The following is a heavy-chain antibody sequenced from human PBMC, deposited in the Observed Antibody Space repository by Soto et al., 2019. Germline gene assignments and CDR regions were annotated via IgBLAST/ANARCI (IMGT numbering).Heavy chain of an antibody. CDR2: IYYSGST. CDR3: ARHNIVGATTYGHYFDY. Sequence: PSETLSLTCTVSVGSISSSSYYWGWIRQPPGKGLEWIGSIYYSGSTYYNPSLKSRVTISVDTSKNQFSLKLSSVTAADTAVYYCARHNIVGATTYGHYFDYWGQGTLVTVSS. CDR1: VGSISSSSYY. D-gene: IGHD1-26*01. J-gene: IGHJ4*02. V-gene: IGHV4-39*01.